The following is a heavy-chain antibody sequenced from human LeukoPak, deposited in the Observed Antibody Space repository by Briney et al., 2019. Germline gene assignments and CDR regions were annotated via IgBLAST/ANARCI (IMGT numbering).Heavy chain of an antibody. CDR3: AKDSVRYSSSDYDY. Sequence: GGSLRLSCAASGFTFGSYGMSWVRQAPGKGLEWVSGINWNGGRTGYADSMKGRFIISRDNAKNSLYLQMNSLRAEDTAVYYCAKDSVRYSSSDYDYWGQGTLVTVSS. CDR1: GFTFGSYG. V-gene: IGHV3-20*04. D-gene: IGHD6-13*01. CDR2: INWNGGRT. J-gene: IGHJ4*02.